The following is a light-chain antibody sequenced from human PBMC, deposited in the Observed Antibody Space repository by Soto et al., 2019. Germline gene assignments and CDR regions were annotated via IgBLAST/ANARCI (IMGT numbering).Light chain of an antibody. CDR2: EVS. CDR1: SSDVGAYNY. V-gene: IGLV2-14*01. Sequence: QSALTQPASVSGSPGQSVAISCSGTSSDVGAYNYVSWYQQHPGKAPKLLLSEVSNRPSGVSDRFFGSKSGNTASLTISGLQGEDQGDYYCSSLTNRFTYVFGTGTKVTVL. CDR3: SSLTNRFTYV. J-gene: IGLJ1*01.